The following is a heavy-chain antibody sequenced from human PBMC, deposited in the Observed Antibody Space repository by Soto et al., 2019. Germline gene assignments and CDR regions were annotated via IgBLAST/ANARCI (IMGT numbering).Heavy chain of an antibody. Sequence: QITLRESGPSLVKPTETLTLTCTFSGFSLTTTGVGVGWVRQPPGKALEWLAVVFWDGGERYSPSLKSRVTITQDTSKAQVVFTMANMDPADTATYFCTQGYGSGSWGWYFHSWGQGTLVTVSS. CDR3: TQGYGSGSWGWYFHS. CDR2: VFWDGGE. CDR1: GFSLTTTGVG. J-gene: IGHJ5*02. D-gene: IGHD1-26*01. V-gene: IGHV2-5*02.